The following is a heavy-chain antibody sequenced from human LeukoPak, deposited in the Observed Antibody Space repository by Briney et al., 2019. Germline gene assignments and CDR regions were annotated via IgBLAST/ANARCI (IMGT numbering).Heavy chain of an antibody. D-gene: IGHD3-22*01. J-gene: IGHJ1*01. CDR3: AHRRYYYDSSGYSEYFQH. Sequence: QSGPTLVNPTQTLTLICTFSGFSLSPGGVGVGWIRQPPGKALEWLALIYWNDDKGYSPSLKSRLTITKDTSKNQVVLTMTNMDPVDTATYYCAHRRYYYDSSGYSEYFQHWSQGTLVTVSS. CDR1: GFSLSPGGVG. CDR2: IYWNDDK. V-gene: IGHV2-5*01.